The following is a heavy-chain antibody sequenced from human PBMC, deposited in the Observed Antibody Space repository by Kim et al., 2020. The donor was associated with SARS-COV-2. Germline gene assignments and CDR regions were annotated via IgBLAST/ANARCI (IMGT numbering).Heavy chain of an antibody. CDR3: AKGGLPDFDY. V-gene: IGHV3-23*01. CDR2: A. Sequence: AYYADTVKGRFTSARDNCKNTLYLQMNSLRAEDTAGYYCAKGGLPDFDYWGQGTLVTVSS. J-gene: IGHJ4*02.